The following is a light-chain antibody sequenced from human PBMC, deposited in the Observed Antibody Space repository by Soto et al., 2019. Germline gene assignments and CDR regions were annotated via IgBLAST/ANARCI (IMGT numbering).Light chain of an antibody. J-gene: IGKJ4*01. CDR3: QQRSSWPLT. CDR1: QSVRNL. V-gene: IGKV3-11*01. Sequence: EIVLTQSPATLSLSPGERATLSCRASQSVRNLLAWYQQKPGQAPRLLSYDTSNRATGIPTRFSGSGSGTDFTLTISILEPEDAAFYCWQQRSSWPLTFGGGTKVEIK. CDR2: DTS.